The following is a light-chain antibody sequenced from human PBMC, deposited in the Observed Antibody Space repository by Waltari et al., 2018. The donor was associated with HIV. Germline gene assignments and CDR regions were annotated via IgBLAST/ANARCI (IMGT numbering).Light chain of an antibody. J-gene: IGLJ2*01. V-gene: IGLV3-21*02. CDR3: QVWDSSTEHPGVV. CDR2: DDY. Sequence: SYVLTQPPSLSVAPGQTASITCGGNNIGTKSVHWYQQRPGQAPVLVVYDDYDRPSGIPERFSGSNSGNMATLTISRVEAGDEAVYYCQVWDSSTEHPGVVFGGGTKLTVL. CDR1: NIGTKS.